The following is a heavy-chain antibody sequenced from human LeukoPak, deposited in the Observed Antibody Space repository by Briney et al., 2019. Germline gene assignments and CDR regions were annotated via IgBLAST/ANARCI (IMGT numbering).Heavy chain of an antibody. D-gene: IGHD6-13*01. CDR2: INSDGSST. Sequence: GGSLRLSCAASGFTFSSYWMHWVRQAPGKGLVWVSRINSDGSSTSYADSVKGRFTISRDNAKNPLYLQMNSLRAEDTAVYYCARELYSSSLDYWGQGTLVTVSS. J-gene: IGHJ4*02. CDR3: ARELYSSSLDY. V-gene: IGHV3-74*01. CDR1: GFTFSSYW.